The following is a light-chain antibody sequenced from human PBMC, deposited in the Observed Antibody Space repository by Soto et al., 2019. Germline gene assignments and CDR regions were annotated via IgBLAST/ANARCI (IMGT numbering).Light chain of an antibody. CDR2: KAS. Sequence: DIQLTQSPSTLSASVGDSVPITWLASQSISSRLAWYQQKPGKAPKLLIYKASTLKSGVPSRFSGSGSGTEFTLTISSLQPDDFATYYCQHYNSYSEAFGQGTKVDI. CDR1: QSISSR. V-gene: IGKV1-5*03. CDR3: QHYNSYSEA. J-gene: IGKJ1*01.